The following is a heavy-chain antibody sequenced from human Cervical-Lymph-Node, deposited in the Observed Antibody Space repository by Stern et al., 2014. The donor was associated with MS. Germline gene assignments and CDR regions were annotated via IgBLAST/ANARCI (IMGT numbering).Heavy chain of an antibody. CDR1: GGTFSTYA. Sequence: VQLVESGAEVKKPGSSVKVSCKASGGTFSTYAISWVRQAPGQGLEWMVGIIPIFGTANYAQKFQGRVTITADESTSTAYMELRSLRSEDTAVYYCARGEKQWLSLWDYWGQGTLVTVSS. CDR2: IIPIFGTA. J-gene: IGHJ4*02. D-gene: IGHD6-19*01. CDR3: ARGEKQWLSLWDY. V-gene: IGHV1-69*01.